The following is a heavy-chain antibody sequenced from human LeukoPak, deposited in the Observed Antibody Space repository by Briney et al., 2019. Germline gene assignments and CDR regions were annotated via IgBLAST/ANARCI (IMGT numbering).Heavy chain of an antibody. V-gene: IGHV3-23*01. CDR3: AKFEGLCGSANTCYHFDC. Sequence: GGSLRLSCAASGFTFSDYEMNWVRQAPGKGLEWVSGLSGSGGSTWYADSVKGRFTISRDNSKNTVYLHMNSLRAEDTAVYYCAKFEGLCGSANTCYHFDCWGQGTLVTVSS. J-gene: IGHJ4*02. D-gene: IGHD2-2*01. CDR1: GFTFSDYE. CDR2: LSGSGGST.